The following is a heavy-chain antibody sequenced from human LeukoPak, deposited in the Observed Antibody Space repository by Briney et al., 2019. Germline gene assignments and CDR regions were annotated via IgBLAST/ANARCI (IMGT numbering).Heavy chain of an antibody. CDR1: GGSFSGYY. V-gene: IGHV4-34*01. D-gene: IGHD6-13*01. J-gene: IGHJ4*02. CDR2: TNHSGST. CDR3: ARGMTLAAAGLDN. Sequence: SETLSLTCAVYGGSFSGYYWSWIRQPPGKGLEWIGETNHSGSTNYNPSLKSRVTISVDTSKNQFSLKLSSVTAADTAVYYCARGMTLAAAGLDNWGQGTLVTVSS.